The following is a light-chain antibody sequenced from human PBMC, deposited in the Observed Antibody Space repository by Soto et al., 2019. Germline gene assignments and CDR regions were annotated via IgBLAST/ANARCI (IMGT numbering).Light chain of an antibody. CDR1: QSIDNRY. Sequence: EIVLTQSPGTLSSSPGERATLSCRASQSIDNRYFARYQRKPGQAPRLLIYATSSRATGIPDTFGSSGSGTDFTLTINRLEPEDFAVYYCQQYFASSWTFGQGTKVDIK. CDR2: ATS. V-gene: IGKV3-20*01. J-gene: IGKJ1*01. CDR3: QQYFASSWT.